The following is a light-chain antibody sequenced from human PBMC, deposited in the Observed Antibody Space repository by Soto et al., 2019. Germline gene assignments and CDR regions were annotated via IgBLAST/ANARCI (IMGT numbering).Light chain of an antibody. J-gene: IGKJ1*01. CDR1: QTVSIN. V-gene: IGKV3-15*01. CDR3: QHQDHRLAT. Sequence: IVVTNSVATASVTPRETATLSCSASQTVSINLAWYHQKTGQAPRLLIYGASTRATGIPARFSGSGSGTEFTLTICSLQSEDFAVYFCQHQDHRLATFCQGTKVDIK. CDR2: GAS.